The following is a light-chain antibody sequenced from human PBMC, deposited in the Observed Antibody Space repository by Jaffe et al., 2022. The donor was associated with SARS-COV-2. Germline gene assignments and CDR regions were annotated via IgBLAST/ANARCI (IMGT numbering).Light chain of an antibody. CDR2: NNN. Sequence: QSVLTQPPSASGTPGQRVTISCFGSNSNIGSNTVNWYQHLPGTAPKLVIYNNNQRPSGVPDRFSGSKSGTSASLAISGLQSEDESDYYCTTWDDSLNGRVFGGGTKLTVL. V-gene: IGLV1-44*01. CDR3: TTWDDSLNGRV. J-gene: IGLJ3*02. CDR1: NSNIGSNT.